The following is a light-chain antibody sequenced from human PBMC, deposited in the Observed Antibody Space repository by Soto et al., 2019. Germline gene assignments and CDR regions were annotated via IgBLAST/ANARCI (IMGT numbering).Light chain of an antibody. CDR1: QSVSSSY. V-gene: IGKV3-20*01. CDR2: GAS. CDR3: QQYDSSPYT. Sequence: EIVLTQSPGNLSLSPGERVTLSCRASQSVSSSYLAWYQQKPGQTPRLLIYGASSRATGIPDRFSGSGSGTDFTLTISRLEPEDFAVYYCQQYDSSPYTFGQGTKLEIK. J-gene: IGKJ2*01.